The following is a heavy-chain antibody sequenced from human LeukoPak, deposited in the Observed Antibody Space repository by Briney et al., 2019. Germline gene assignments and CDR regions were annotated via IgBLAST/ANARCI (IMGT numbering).Heavy chain of an antibody. Sequence: GGSLRLSCAASGFTFGSYIMNWVRQAPGKGLVWVSRIKSDGSTTYADSVKGRFTISRDNAKNTLYLYMNSLRAEDTAVYYCARTPYSGSYYNHWFDSWGQGTLVTVSS. V-gene: IGHV3-74*01. CDR2: IKSDGST. J-gene: IGHJ5*01. D-gene: IGHD3-10*01. CDR1: GFTFGSYI. CDR3: ARTPYSGSYYNHWFDS.